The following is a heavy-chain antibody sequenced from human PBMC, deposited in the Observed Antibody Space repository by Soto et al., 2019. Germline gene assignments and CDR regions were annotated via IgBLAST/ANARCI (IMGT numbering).Heavy chain of an antibody. Sequence: QVQLVQSGAEEKKPGASVKVSCKASGYTFTSYAMHWVRQAPGQRLEWMGWINAGNGNTKYSQKFQGRVTITRDTSANTAYMELSSLRSEDTAGYYCAGSIVVVTALDYWGQGTLVTVSS. CDR2: INAGNGNT. CDR1: GYTFTSYA. V-gene: IGHV1-3*05. J-gene: IGHJ4*02. CDR3: AGSIVVVTALDY. D-gene: IGHD2-21*02.